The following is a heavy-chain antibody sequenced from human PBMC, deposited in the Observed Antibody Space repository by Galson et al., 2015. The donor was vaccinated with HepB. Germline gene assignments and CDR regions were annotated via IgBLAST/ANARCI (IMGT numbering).Heavy chain of an antibody. CDR1: GLTFSAEK. CDR3: ARIREPHFFDS. CDR2: IGSRFNT. V-gene: IGHV3-69-1*01. Sequence: SLRLSCAVSGLTFSAEKFVWVRQAPGRGLEWVSSIGSRFNTYSAVSVRGRFTISRDNADSSLYLEMDNLRADDTALYYCARIREPHFFDSWGQGTLVTVSS. J-gene: IGHJ4*02. D-gene: IGHD5-24*01.